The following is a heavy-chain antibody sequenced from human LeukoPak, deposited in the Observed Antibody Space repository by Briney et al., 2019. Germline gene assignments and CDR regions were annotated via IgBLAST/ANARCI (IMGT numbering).Heavy chain of an antibody. CDR1: GGSISSGSYY. CDR3: AREVHDYVWGSQQDALDI. V-gene: IGHV4-61*02. CDR2: IYTSVNT. J-gene: IGHJ3*02. D-gene: IGHD3-16*01. Sequence: SETLSLTCTVSGGSISSGSYYWSWIRQPAGKGLEWIGRIYTSVNTNYNPSLKSRVSISVVTSKNQFSLQLSSVTAADTAVYYCAREVHDYVWGSQQDALDIWGQGTMVTVSS.